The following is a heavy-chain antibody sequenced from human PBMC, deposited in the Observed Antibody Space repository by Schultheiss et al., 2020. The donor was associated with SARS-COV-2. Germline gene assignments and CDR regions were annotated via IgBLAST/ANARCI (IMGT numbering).Heavy chain of an antibody. CDR2: ISGSGGST. Sequence: GGSLRLSCAASGFTFSSYAMSWVRQAPGKGLEWVSAISGSGGSTYYADSVKGRFTISRDNSKNTLYLQMNSLRAEDTAVYYCARTTLGYYDFWSGNYGYYYYYGMDVWGQGTTVTVSS. CDR1: GFTFSSYA. J-gene: IGHJ6*02. CDR3: ARTTLGYYDFWSGNYGYYYYYGMDV. V-gene: IGHV3-23*01. D-gene: IGHD3-3*01.